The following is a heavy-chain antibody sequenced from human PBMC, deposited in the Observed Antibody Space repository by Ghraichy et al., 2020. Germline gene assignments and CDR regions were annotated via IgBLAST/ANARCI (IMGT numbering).Heavy chain of an antibody. CDR2: IWYAGNNK. Sequence: GESLNISCAASGFSISSYGLHWVRQAPGKGLEWVAVIWYAGNNKDHADSVKGRFTISGDSSKNTLYLQMNDLRVEDTAVYYCAKDAWALLTDYYRMDVWGQGTTVSFSS. J-gene: IGHJ6*02. D-gene: IGHD1-26*01. V-gene: IGHV3-33*04. CDR1: GFSISSYG. CDR3: AKDAWALLTDYYRMDV.